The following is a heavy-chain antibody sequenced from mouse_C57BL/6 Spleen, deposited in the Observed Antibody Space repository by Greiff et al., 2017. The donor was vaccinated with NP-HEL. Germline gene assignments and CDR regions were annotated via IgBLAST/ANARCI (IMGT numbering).Heavy chain of an antibody. J-gene: IGHJ2*01. D-gene: IGHD1-1*01. Sequence: EVQLQQSGPELVKPGASVKMSCKASGYTFTDYNMHWVKQSHGKSLEWIGYINPNNGGTSYNQKFKGKATLTVNKSSSTAYMELRSLTSEDSAVYDCARMGYCSSLDYWGQGTTLTVSS. CDR3: ARMGYCSSLDY. CDR2: INPNNGGT. CDR1: GYTFTDYN. V-gene: IGHV1-22*01.